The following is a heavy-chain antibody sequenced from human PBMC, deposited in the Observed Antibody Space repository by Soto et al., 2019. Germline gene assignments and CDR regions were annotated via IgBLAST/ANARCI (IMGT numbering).Heavy chain of an antibody. D-gene: IGHD3-10*01. CDR2: LSGSGGRT. CDR1: GFTFSSFA. Sequence: EVHLLESGGGLVQPGGSLRLSCAASGFTFSSFAMNWVRQAPGKGLEWVSALSGSGGRTYYAESVKGRVTISRDNYKNTLDLQMDSLRVEDTAIYYCAEHIGGFPAFDCWGQGTLVTVSS. CDR3: AEHIGGFPAFDC. V-gene: IGHV3-23*01. J-gene: IGHJ4*02.